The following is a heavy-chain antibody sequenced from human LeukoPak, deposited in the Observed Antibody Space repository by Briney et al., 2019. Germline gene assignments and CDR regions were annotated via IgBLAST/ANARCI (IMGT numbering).Heavy chain of an antibody. Sequence: ASVKVSCKASGYTFTSYGISWVRQAPGQGLEWMGWISAYNGNTNYAQKLQGRVTMTTDTSTSTAYMELRSLRSDDTAVYYCARVEGGVVPAAIVEVFDYWGQGTLVTVSS. CDR3: ARVEGGVVPAAIVEVFDY. CDR1: GYTFTSYG. D-gene: IGHD2-2*02. CDR2: ISAYNGNT. J-gene: IGHJ4*02. V-gene: IGHV1-18*01.